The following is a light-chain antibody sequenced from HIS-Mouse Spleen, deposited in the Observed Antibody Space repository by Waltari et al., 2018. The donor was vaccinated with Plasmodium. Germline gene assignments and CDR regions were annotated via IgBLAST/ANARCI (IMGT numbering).Light chain of an antibody. CDR2: LKSDGSH. CDR1: SGHSSYA. J-gene: IGLJ2*01. CDR3: QTWGTGMGV. V-gene: IGLV4-69*01. Sequence: QLVLTQSPSASASLGASVKLTCTLSSGHSSYAIAWHQQQPEKGPRYLMKLKSDGSHSKGDGIPDRFSGSSSGAERYLTISSRQSEDEADYYCQTWGTGMGVFGGGTKLTVL.